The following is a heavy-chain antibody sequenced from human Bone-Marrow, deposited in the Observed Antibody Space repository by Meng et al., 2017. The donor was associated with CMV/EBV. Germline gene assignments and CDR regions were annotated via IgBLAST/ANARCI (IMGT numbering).Heavy chain of an antibody. CDR2: IYYSGST. D-gene: IGHD5-12*01. J-gene: IGHJ4*02. Sequence: SETLSLSCTVPGGSISSYYWSWIRQPPRKGLEWIGYIYYSGSTNYNPSLKSRVTISVDTSKNQFSLKLSSVTAADTAVYYCARLIGYATYFDYCGQGTLVTVPS. CDR1: GGSISSYY. V-gene: IGHV4-59*01. CDR3: ARLIGYATYFDY.